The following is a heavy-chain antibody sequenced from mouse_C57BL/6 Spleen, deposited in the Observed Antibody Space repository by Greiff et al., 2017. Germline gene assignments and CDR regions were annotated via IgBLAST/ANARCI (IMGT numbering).Heavy chain of an antibody. Sequence: EVMLVESGPGLAKPSPSLSLSCSVTGYSITSDYWNWIRKFPGNKLEYMGYISYSGSTYYNPSLKSRISITRDTSKNQYYLQLNSVTTEDTATYYCARSATGSNFFDYWGQGTTLTVSS. CDR2: ISYSGST. D-gene: IGHD1-1*01. V-gene: IGHV3-8*01. J-gene: IGHJ2*01. CDR3: ARSATGSNFFDY. CDR1: GYSITSDY.